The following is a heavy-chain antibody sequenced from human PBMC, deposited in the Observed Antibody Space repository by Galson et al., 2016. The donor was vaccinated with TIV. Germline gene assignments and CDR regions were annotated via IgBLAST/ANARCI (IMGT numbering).Heavy chain of an antibody. CDR2: MNPGDSET. J-gene: IGHJ4*02. CDR3: AKGKAYYEF. Sequence: QSGAEVKKPGESLIISCKASGYMFSAHWFGWVRQMPGKGPEWIGIMNPGDSETRYSPSFEGQVTISADNSISTAYLQWHSLKASDTAVYYCAKGKAYYEFWGQGTLVTVSS. V-gene: IGHV5-51*03. D-gene: IGHD3-16*01. CDR1: GYMFSAHW.